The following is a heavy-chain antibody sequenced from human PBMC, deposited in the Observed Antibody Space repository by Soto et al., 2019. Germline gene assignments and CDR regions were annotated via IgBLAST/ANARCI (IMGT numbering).Heavy chain of an antibody. CDR2: IYYSGST. V-gene: IGHV4-39*01. CDR3: ARHGAKLDPGYCSGGSCYGFDY. D-gene: IGHD2-15*01. J-gene: IGHJ4*02. CDR1: GGSISSSSYY. Sequence: QLQLQESGPGLVKPSETLSLTCTVSGGSISSSSYYWGWIRQPPGKGLEWIGSIYYSGSTYYNPSRKRRVTISVDTSKNQFSLNLSPVTAAETAVYYCARHGAKLDPGYCSGGSCYGFDYWGQGPLVTVSS.